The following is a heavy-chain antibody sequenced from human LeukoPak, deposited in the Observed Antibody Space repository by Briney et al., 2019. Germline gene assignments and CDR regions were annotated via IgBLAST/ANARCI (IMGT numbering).Heavy chain of an antibody. J-gene: IGHJ4*02. CDR2: IKEDGSEK. CDR1: EFTFSTYW. CDR3: ARERPYGASALDY. Sequence: GGSLRLSCAASEFTFSTYWMSWVRQAPGKGLESVANIKEDGSEKNYVDSVRGRFTISRDNAKNSLHLQMNSLRVEDTAVYYCARERPYGASALDYWGQGTLVTVSS. D-gene: IGHD4-17*01. V-gene: IGHV3-7*01.